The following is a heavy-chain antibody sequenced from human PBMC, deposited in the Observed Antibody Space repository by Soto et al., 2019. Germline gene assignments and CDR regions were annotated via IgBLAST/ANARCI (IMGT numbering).Heavy chain of an antibody. CDR1: GFTFSIYA. CDR3: AKPKVAVAGTEPPGY. D-gene: IGHD6-19*01. Sequence: EVQLLESGGGLVQPGESLRLSCAASGFTFSIYAMTWVRQSPGKGLEWVSSMSRTGDNTYYADSVKGRFTISRDNSKNTLYLQMNSLRAEDTAVYYCAKPKVAVAGTEPPGYWGQGTLVTVSS. J-gene: IGHJ4*02. V-gene: IGHV3-23*01. CDR2: MSRTGDNT.